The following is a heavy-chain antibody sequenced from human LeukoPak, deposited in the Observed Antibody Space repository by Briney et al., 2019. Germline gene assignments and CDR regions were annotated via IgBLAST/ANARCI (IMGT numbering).Heavy chain of an antibody. V-gene: IGHV4-39*02. Sequence: SETLSLTCTVSGGSVSSSSYYWGWIRQPPGKGLEWIGSIYHSGRTYYNPSLKSRVAISVDTSKNQFSLKLSSVTAADTAVYYCARDIKQYNWNYHEGPDPWGQGTLVTVSS. J-gene: IGHJ5*02. CDR2: IYHSGRT. CDR3: ARDIKQYNWNYHEGPDP. CDR1: GGSVSSSSYY. D-gene: IGHD1-7*01.